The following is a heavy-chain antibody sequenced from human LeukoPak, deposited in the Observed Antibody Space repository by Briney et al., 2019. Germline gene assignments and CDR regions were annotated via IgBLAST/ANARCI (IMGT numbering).Heavy chain of an antibody. CDR3: ARVEFDGYYDSSGYFDY. CDR2: INPNSGGT. J-gene: IGHJ4*02. D-gene: IGHD3-22*01. Sequence: ASVKVSCKASGYTFTGYYMHWVRQAPGQGLEWMGWINPNSGGTNYAQKFQGRVTMTRDTSISTAYMELSRLRSDDTAVYYCARVEFDGYYDSSGYFDYWGQGTLVTVSS. V-gene: IGHV1-2*02. CDR1: GYTFTGYY.